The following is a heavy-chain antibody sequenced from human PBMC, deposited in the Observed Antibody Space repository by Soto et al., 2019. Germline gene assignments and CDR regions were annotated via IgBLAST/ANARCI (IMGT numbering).Heavy chain of an antibody. Sequence: GGSLRLSCAASGFTFSSYGMHWVRQAPGKGLEWVAAISYDGSNKYYADSVKGRFTISRDNSKNTLYLQMNSLRAEDTAVYYCAKDVDYYYDGSGLHWGQGTLVTVSS. D-gene: IGHD3-22*01. J-gene: IGHJ4*02. CDR2: ISYDGSNK. CDR1: GFTFSSYG. CDR3: AKDVDYYYDGSGLH. V-gene: IGHV3-30*18.